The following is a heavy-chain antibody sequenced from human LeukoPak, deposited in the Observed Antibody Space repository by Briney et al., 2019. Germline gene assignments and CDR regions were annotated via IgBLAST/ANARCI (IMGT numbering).Heavy chain of an antibody. V-gene: IGHV3-33*01. CDR3: ARDSSHGPGSSSYGMDV. Sequence: GRSLRLSCAASGFTFSSYGMHWVRQAPGKGLEWVAAAWSDGNKKNYGDSVKGRFTISRDNSKNTLYLQMNSLRAEDTAVYYCARDSSHGPGSSSYGMDVWGQGTTVTVSS. CDR2: AWSDGNKK. J-gene: IGHJ6*02. CDR1: GFTFSSYG. D-gene: IGHD3-10*01.